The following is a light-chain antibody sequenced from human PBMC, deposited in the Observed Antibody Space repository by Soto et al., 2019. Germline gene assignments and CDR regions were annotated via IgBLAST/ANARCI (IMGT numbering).Light chain of an antibody. V-gene: IGLV2-14*01. CDR1: SSDVGGYNY. CDR3: SPYKTSSPFA. CDR2: DVS. J-gene: IGLJ1*01. Sequence: QSALTQPASVSGSPGQSITISCTGTSSDVGGYNYVSWYQQHPGKAPKLMIYDVSNRPSGVSNRFSGSKSGNTASLTISGLQLRDEANYYASPYKTSSPFAFGPGTKLPVL.